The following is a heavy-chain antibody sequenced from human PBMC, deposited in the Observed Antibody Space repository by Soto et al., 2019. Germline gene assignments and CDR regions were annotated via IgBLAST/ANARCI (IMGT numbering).Heavy chain of an antibody. D-gene: IGHD2-15*01. J-gene: IGHJ4*02. Sequence: QVQLQESGPGLVKPSQTLSLTCTVSGGSISSGGYYWSWIRQHPGKGLEWIGYIYYSGSTYYNPSLRSRXXIXVXXSKSPFPLTRGSVTAADTAVHYWAREVAVVRSFDYWGQVALVTVSS. CDR1: GGSISSGGYY. CDR3: AREVAVVRSFDY. CDR2: IYYSGST. V-gene: IGHV4-31*03.